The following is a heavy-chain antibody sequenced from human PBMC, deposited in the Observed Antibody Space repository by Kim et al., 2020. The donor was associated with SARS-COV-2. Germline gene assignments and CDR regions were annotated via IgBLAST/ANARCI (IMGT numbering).Heavy chain of an antibody. CDR3: ARDHSGIVGGAFDI. CDR2: ISYDGSNK. Sequence: GGSLRLSCAASGFTFSSYAMHWVRQAPGKGLEWVAVISYDGSNKYYADSVKGRFTISRDNSKNTLYLQMNSLRAEDTAVYYCARDHSGIVGGAFDIWGQGTMVTVSS. J-gene: IGHJ3*02. D-gene: IGHD1-26*01. V-gene: IGHV3-30*04. CDR1: GFTFSSYA.